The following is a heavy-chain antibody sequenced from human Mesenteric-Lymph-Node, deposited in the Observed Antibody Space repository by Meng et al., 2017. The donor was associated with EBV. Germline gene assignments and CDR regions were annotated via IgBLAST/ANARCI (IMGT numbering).Heavy chain of an antibody. Sequence: VEFGGGVVPPGRSLRLSCATSGFAFSTFTMHWVCQTPGKGLEWVAVISFDGSNHYAESVRGRFTISRDNSKNTLYLQMSSLRPDDTGVYYCVRPGHGNPFDYWGQGTLVTVSS. CDR2: ISFDGSN. V-gene: IGHV3-30-3*01. D-gene: IGHD4-23*01. CDR3: VRPGHGNPFDY. CDR1: GFAFSTFT. J-gene: IGHJ4*02.